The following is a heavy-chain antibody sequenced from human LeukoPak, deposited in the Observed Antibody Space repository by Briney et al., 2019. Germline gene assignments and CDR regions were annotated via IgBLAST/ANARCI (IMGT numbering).Heavy chain of an antibody. CDR1: GFTFNNYV. D-gene: IGHD1-1*01. V-gene: IGHV3-23*01. CDR3: AFSREGELAVYLDD. CDR2: ITGSGNDT. Sequence: GGSLRLSCAASGFTFNNYVMTWVRQAPRRGLEWVSSITGSGNDTYYAGSVQGRFTISRDNSQDTLYLQMNSLRAEDTALYYCAFSREGELAVYLDDGGQGTPVTVSS. J-gene: IGHJ4*02.